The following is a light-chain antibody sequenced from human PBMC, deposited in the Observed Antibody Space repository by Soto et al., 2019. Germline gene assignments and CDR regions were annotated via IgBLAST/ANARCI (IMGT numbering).Light chain of an antibody. CDR3: EQYDNLLPIT. V-gene: IGKV1-33*01. J-gene: IGKJ5*01. Sequence: IQMTQSPSSLSASVGDRVTITCQASQDISKNINWYQQKPGKAPKLLIYDASSLQTGGPSRISESGAATHFTFTISRLQPEDVSTYYCEQYDNLLPITFGQGTGLEI. CDR1: QDISKN. CDR2: DAS.